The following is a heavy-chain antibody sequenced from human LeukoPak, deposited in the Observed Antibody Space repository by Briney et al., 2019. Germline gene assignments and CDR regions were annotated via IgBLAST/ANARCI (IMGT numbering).Heavy chain of an antibody. J-gene: IGHJ6*03. Sequence: PSETLSLTCTVSGGSISSYYWSWIRQPPGKGLEWIGYIYYSGSTNYNPSLKSRVTISVDTSKNQFSLKLSSVTAADTAVYYCARVPQKSGRVAVAGSPYYYYYYMDVWGKGTTVTVSS. CDR1: GGSISSYY. V-gene: IGHV4-59*01. CDR2: IYYSGST. CDR3: ARVPQKSGRVAVAGSPYYYYYYMDV. D-gene: IGHD6-19*01.